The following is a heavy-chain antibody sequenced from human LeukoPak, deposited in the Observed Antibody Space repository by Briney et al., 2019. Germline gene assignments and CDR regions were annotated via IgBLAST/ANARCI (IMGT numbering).Heavy chain of an antibody. Sequence: ASVKVSCKASGYTFTGYYMHWVRQAPGQGLEWRGWINPNSGGTNYAQKFQGRVTMTRDTSISTAYMELSRLRSDDTAVYYCAREVGGPSTSRYYYYGMDVWGQGTTVTVSS. J-gene: IGHJ6*02. CDR2: INPNSGGT. D-gene: IGHD2-2*01. CDR3: AREVGGPSTSRYYYYGMDV. V-gene: IGHV1-2*02. CDR1: GYTFTGYY.